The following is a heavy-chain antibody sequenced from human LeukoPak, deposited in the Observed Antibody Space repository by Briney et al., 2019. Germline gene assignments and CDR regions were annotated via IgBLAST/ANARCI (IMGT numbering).Heavy chain of an antibody. CDR3: ARNNIAVAGTYDY. V-gene: IGHV1-24*01. CDR2: FDPEDGET. CDR1: GYTLTELS. D-gene: IGHD6-19*01. J-gene: IGHJ4*02. Sequence: ASVKVSCKVSGYTLTELSMHWVRQAPGKGLEWMGGFDPEDGETIYAQKFQGRVTMTTDTSTSTAYMELRSLRSDDTAVYYCARNNIAVAGTYDYWGQGTLVTVSS.